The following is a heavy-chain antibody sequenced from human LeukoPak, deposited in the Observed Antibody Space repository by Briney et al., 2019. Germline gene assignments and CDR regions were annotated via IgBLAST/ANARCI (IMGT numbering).Heavy chain of an antibody. CDR1: GFTFSSYG. J-gene: IGHJ4*02. V-gene: IGHV3-30*18. Sequence: GGSLRLSCAASGFTFSSYGMHWVRQAPGKGLEWVAVISYDGSNKYYADSVKGRFTISRDNSKNTLYLQMNSLRAEDTAVYYCAKALGYWGQGTLVTVSS. CDR3: AKALGY. CDR2: ISYDGSNK.